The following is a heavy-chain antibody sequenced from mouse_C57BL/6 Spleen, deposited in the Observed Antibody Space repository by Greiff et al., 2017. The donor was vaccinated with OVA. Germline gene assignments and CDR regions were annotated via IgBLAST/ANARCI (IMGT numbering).Heavy chain of an antibody. V-gene: IGHV5-4*01. CDR2: ISDGGSYT. J-gene: IGHJ4*01. CDR1: GFTFSSYA. CDR3: ARDLRYGYDAGTMDY. Sequence: EVQRVESGGGLVKPGGSLKLSCAASGFTFSSYAMSWVRQTPEKRLEWVATISDGGSYTYYPDKVKGRFTISRDTAKNHLYLQMSHLQSADPAMYYCARDLRYGYDAGTMDYWGQGTSATVSS. D-gene: IGHD2-2*01.